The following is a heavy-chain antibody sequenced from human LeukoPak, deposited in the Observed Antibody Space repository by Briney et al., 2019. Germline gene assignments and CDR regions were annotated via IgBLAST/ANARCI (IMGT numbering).Heavy chain of an antibody. CDR3: AREWGRDNWFDP. Sequence: ASVKVSCKASGYTFAGFYIHWVRQAPGQRLEWMGWINAGNGNTKYSQKFQGRVTITRDTSASTAYMELSSLRSEDTAVYYCAREWGRDNWFDPWGQGTLVTVSS. D-gene: IGHD7-27*01. CDR2: INAGNGNT. V-gene: IGHV1-3*01. CDR1: GYTFAGFY. J-gene: IGHJ5*02.